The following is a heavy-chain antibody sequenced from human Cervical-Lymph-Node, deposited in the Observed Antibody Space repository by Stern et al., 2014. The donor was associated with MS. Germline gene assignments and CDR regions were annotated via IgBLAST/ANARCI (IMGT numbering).Heavy chain of an antibody. CDR2: IYTSGST. CDR3: ARAAAFGVVNYYYGMDV. Sequence: QVQLQESGPGLVKPSQTLSLTCTVSGGSISSGSYYWSWIRQPAGKGLEWIGRIYTSGSTNYNPSLQSRVTISVDQSKNQFSLKLSSVTAADTAVYYCARAAAFGVVNYYYGMDVWGQGTTVTVSS. CDR1: GGSISSGSYY. J-gene: IGHJ6*02. V-gene: IGHV4-61*02. D-gene: IGHD3-3*01.